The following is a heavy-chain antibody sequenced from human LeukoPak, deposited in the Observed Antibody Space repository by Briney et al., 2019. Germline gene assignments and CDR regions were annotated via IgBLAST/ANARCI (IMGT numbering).Heavy chain of an antibody. J-gene: IGHJ4*02. CDR2: ISSSSSTI. CDR1: GFTFSSYS. CDR3: AKEQVGVTSYCDD. Sequence: GGSLRLSCAASGFTFSSYSMNWVRQAPGKGLEWVSYISSSSSTIYYADSVKGRFTISRDNAKNSLYLQMNSLRAEDTALYYCAKEQVGVTSYCDDWGEGTLVTVSS. D-gene: IGHD1-26*01. V-gene: IGHV3-48*01.